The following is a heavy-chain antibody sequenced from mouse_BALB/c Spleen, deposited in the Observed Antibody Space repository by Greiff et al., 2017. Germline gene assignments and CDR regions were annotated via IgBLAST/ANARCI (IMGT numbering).Heavy chain of an antibody. J-gene: IGHJ4*01. CDR1: GFSLTSYG. CDR2: IWSGGST. V-gene: IGHV2-4-1*01. D-gene: IGHD2-1*01. CDR3: ARNRYYGNYGYAMDY. Sequence: VKLMESGPGLVQPSQSLSITCTVSGFSLTSYGVHWVRQSPGKGLEWLGVIWSGGSTDYNAAFISRLSISKDNSKSQVFFKMNSLQADDTAIYYCARNRYYGNYGYAMDYWGQGTSVTVSS.